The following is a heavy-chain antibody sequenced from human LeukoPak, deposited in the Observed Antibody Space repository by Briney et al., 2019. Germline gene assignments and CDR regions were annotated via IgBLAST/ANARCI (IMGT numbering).Heavy chain of an antibody. CDR1: GFTFDDYA. CDR3: AKNKGTNVAFDI. J-gene: IGHJ3*02. CDR2: ISWNSGSI. V-gene: IGHV3-9*01. D-gene: IGHD2-8*01. Sequence: GRSLRLSCAASGFTFDDYAMHWVRQAPGKGLEWVSGISWNSGSIGYADSVKGRFTISRDNAKNSLYLQMNSLRAEDTALYYCAKNKGTNVAFDIWGHGTMVTAFS.